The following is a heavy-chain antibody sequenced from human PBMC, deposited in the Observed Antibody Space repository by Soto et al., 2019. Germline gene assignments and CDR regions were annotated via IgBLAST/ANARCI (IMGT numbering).Heavy chain of an antibody. CDR2: INHSGST. Sequence: PSETLSLTCAVYGGSFSGYYWSWIRQPPGKGLEWIGEINHSGSTNYNPSLKSRVTISVDTSKNQFSLKLSSVTAADTAVYYCASTLHPMMVRGTNSFDPRGQGTRVTVS. D-gene: IGHD3-10*01. CDR1: GGSFSGYY. V-gene: IGHV4-34*01. CDR3: ASTLHPMMVRGTNSFDP. J-gene: IGHJ5*02.